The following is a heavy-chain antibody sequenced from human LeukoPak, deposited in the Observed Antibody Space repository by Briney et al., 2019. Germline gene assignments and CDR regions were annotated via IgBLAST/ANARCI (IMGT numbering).Heavy chain of an antibody. CDR3: ASKHLRGYSYDPAEVYFDY. J-gene: IGHJ4*02. D-gene: IGHD5-18*01. Sequence: SVKVSCKAARGTFSSYSVSWVRQAPGQGLEWMGRIIPIFGTANYAQKFQGRVTITTDESTSTAYMELSSLRSEDTAVYYCASKHLRGYSYDPAEVYFDYWGQGTLVTVSS. CDR2: IIPIFGTA. CDR1: RGTFSSYS. V-gene: IGHV1-69*05.